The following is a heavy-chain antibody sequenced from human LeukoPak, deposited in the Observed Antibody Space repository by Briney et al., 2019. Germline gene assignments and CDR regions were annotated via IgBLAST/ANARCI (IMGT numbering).Heavy chain of an antibody. CDR3: ARGRFGEWDNWFDP. V-gene: IGHV1-2*02. J-gene: IGHJ5*02. D-gene: IGHD3-10*01. CDR1: GYTFTGYY. CDR2: INPNSGAT. Sequence: ASVKVSCKASGYTFTGYYIHWVRQAPGQGLEWMAWINPNSGATNYAQKFQGRVTMTRDASISTAYMELSRLASDDTAVYFCARGRFGEWDNWFDPWGQGTLVTVSS.